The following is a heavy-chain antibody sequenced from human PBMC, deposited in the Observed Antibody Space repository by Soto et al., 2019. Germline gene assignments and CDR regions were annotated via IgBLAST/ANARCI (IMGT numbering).Heavy chain of an antibody. CDR1: GGSFSGYY. D-gene: IGHD3-10*01. V-gene: IGHV4-34*01. J-gene: IGHJ4*02. Sequence: QVQLQQWGAGLLKPSETLSLTCAVYGGSFSGYYWSWIRQPPGKGLEWIGEINHSGSTNYNPSLKSRVTISVDTSKNQFSLKLSSVTAADTAVYYCARGVTWFGELSRTGYFDYWGQGTLVTVSS. CDR3: ARGVTWFGELSRTGYFDY. CDR2: INHSGST.